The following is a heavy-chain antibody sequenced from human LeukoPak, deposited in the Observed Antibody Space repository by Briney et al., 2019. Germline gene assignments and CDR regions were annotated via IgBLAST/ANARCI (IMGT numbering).Heavy chain of an antibody. D-gene: IGHD2-2*01. J-gene: IGHJ4*02. CDR1: GFTFNRFY. CDR3: ARVTCSSNSCATVDY. V-gene: IGHV3-64*04. CDR2: ISSNGATT. Sequence: SGGSLRLSCSASGFTFNRFYLHWVRQAPGKGLEFVSHISSNGATTYYADSVKGRFTISRDNAKNTLYLQMNNLRAEDTAVYYCARVTCSSNSCATVDYWGQGTLVTVSS.